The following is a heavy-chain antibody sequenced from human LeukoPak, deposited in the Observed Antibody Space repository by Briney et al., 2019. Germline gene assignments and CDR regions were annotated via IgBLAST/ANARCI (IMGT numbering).Heavy chain of an antibody. J-gene: IGHJ6*02. V-gene: IGHV1-2*02. Sequence: ASVKVSCKASGYTFTGYYMHWVRQAPGQGLEWMGWINPNSGGTNYAQKFQGRVTMTRDTSISTAYMELSRLRSDDTAVYYCASGYCSSTSCYTGLIYYYYGMDVWGQGTTVTVSS. CDR2: INPNSGGT. CDR3: ASGYCSSTSCYTGLIYYYYGMDV. CDR1: GYTFTGYY. D-gene: IGHD2-2*02.